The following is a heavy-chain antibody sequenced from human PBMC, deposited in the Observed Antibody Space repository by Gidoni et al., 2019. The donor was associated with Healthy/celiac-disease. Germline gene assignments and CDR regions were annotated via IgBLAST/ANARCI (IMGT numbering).Heavy chain of an antibody. CDR3: ARLYCSSTSCYTNPEAGSFDY. CDR1: GYSFTSYS. D-gene: IGHD2-2*02. Sequence: EVQLVQSGAEVKKPGESLRISCKGSGYSFTSYSISWVRQMPGKGLERPGRIDPSHSYTYYSPSFQGHVTISADKSISTAYLQWSSLKASDTAMYYCARLYCSSTSCYTNPEAGSFDYWGQGTLVTVSS. J-gene: IGHJ4*02. V-gene: IGHV5-10-1*01. CDR2: IDPSHSYT.